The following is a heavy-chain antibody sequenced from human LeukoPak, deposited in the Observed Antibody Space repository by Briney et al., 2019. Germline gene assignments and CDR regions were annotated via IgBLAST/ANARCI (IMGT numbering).Heavy chain of an antibody. CDR2: ISFDGSNK. V-gene: IGHV3-30*18. CDR3: AKDRQYHGPGSLFDY. CDR1: GFTFSSYG. J-gene: IGHJ4*02. Sequence: GGSLRLSCAASGFTFSSYGMYWVRQAPGKGLEWVAAISFDGSNKYYADSVKGRFTISRDNSKNTLYLQMNSLRAEDTAVYYCAKDRQYHGPGSLFDYWGQGTLVTVSS. D-gene: IGHD3-10*01.